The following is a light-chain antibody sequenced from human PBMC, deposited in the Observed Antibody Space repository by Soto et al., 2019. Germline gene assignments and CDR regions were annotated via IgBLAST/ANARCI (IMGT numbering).Light chain of an antibody. Sequence: QSVLTQPASVSGSPGQSIAFSCTGTSSDVGSYDLVSWYQQHPGKAPKLMIYEVTKRPSGVSSRFSGSKSGNTASLTISGLQAEDDADYYCCSSAGGGTYVFGTGTKVTVL. CDR1: SSDVGSYDL. CDR3: CSSAGGGTYV. V-gene: IGLV2-23*02. CDR2: EVT. J-gene: IGLJ1*01.